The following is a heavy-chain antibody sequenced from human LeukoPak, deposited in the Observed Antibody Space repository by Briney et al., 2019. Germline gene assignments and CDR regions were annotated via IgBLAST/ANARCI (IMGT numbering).Heavy chain of an antibody. J-gene: IGHJ3*02. Sequence: GGSLRLSCAASGFTFSDYYMSWIRQAPGKGLEWVSYISSSGSTIYYADSVKGRFTISRDNAKNSLYLQMNSLRAEDTAVYYCAKDYYYDSSGFDAFDIWGQGTMVTVSS. CDR3: AKDYYYDSSGFDAFDI. CDR1: GFTFSDYY. D-gene: IGHD3-22*01. CDR2: ISSSGSTI. V-gene: IGHV3-11*01.